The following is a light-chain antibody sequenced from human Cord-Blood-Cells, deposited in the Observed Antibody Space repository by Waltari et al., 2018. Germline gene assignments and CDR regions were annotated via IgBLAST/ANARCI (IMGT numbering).Light chain of an antibody. V-gene: IGKV1-33*01. J-gene: IGKJ4*01. Sequence: DIQMTQSPSSLSASVGDRVTITCQASQDISNYLNWYQQKPGKAPKLLIYDASHFETGVPSRFSGSGSGTDFTFPISILQPEDIATYYCQQYDNLPLTFGGGTKLSIK. CDR2: DAS. CDR1: QDISNY. CDR3: QQYDNLPLT.